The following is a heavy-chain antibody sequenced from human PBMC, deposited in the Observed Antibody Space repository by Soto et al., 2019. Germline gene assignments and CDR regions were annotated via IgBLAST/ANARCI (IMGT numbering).Heavy chain of an antibody. CDR1: GFTFSNYW. V-gene: IGHV3-74*01. CDR3: ARGDCVGGTCYSLAGSFYYYMDV. D-gene: IGHD2-15*01. CDR2: INSDGSVS. Sequence: EVQLVESGGGLVQHGGSLRLSCVASGFTFSNYWMYWVRQAPGEGLVWVSRINSDGSVSSYADSVKGRLTISRDNVKNTLYLHMDSLSAEDTAVYYCARGDCVGGTCYSLAGSFYYYMDVWGKGTTVTVFS. J-gene: IGHJ6*03.